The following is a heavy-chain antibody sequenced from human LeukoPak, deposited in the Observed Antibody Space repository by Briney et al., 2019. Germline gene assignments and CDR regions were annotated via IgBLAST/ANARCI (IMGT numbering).Heavy chain of an antibody. J-gene: IGHJ4*02. CDR2: IRYDGSNK. Sequence: PGGSLRLSCAASGFTFSSYGMHWVRQAPGKGLEWVAFIRYDGSNKYYADSVKGRFTISRDNSKNTLYLQMNSLRAEDTAVYYCPKDFLVVVPAHPSRDYWGQRTLVTVSS. V-gene: IGHV3-30*02. CDR1: GFTFSSYG. D-gene: IGHD2-2*01. CDR3: PKDFLVVVPAHPSRDY.